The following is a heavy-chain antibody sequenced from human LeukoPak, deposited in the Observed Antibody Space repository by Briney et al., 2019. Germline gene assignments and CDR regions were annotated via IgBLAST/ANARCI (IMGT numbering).Heavy chain of an antibody. CDR3: ARDKEMTTANVDY. CDR2: IWYDGSNK. D-gene: IGHD4-17*01. V-gene: IGHV3-33*08. CDR1: GFTFSSYG. Sequence: GGSLRLSCAASGFTFSSYGMHWVRQAPGKGLEWVAVIWYDGSNKYYAGSVKGRFTISRDNSKNTLYLQMNSLRAEDTAVYYCARDKEMTTANVDYWGQGTLVTVSS. J-gene: IGHJ4*02.